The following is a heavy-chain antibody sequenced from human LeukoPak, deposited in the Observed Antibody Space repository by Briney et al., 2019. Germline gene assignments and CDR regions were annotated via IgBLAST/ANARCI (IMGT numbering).Heavy chain of an antibody. Sequence: ASETLSLTCTVSGYSISSGYYWGWIRQPPGKGLEWIGSIYHSGSTYYNPSLKSRVTISVDTSKNQFSLKLSSVTAADTAVYYCAREGWLRSWDYWGQGTLVTVSS. CDR1: GYSISSGYY. CDR2: IYHSGST. J-gene: IGHJ4*02. V-gene: IGHV4-38-2*02. CDR3: AREGWLRSWDY. D-gene: IGHD5-12*01.